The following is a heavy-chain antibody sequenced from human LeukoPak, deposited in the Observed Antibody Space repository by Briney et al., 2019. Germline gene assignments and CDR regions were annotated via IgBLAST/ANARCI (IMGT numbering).Heavy chain of an antibody. D-gene: IGHD3-9*01. CDR2: INHNAEAI. CDR3: ARDYDWAFDF. CDR1: GFPFGSYV. Sequence: GGSLGLSCAASGFPFGSYVMSWVRQAPGKGLEWIAYINHNAEAIYYPDFVKGRFIISRDNAKKSLFLQMNDLRDEDTAVYYCARDYDWAFDFWGQGTRVTVSS. V-gene: IGHV3-48*02. J-gene: IGHJ4*02.